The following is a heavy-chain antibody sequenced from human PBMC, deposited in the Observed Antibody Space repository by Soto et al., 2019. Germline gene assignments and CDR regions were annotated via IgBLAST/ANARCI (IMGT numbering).Heavy chain of an antibody. D-gene: IGHD5-18*01. CDR1: GGSFSGYY. CDR3: ARAGWVGIQLWYRGYYFDY. V-gene: IGHV4-34*01. Sequence: PSETLSLTCAVYGGSFSGYYWSWIRQPPGKGLEWIGEINHSGSTNYNPSLKSRVTISVDTSKNQFSLKLSSVTAADTAVYYCARAGWVGIQLWYRGYYFDYWGQGTLVTVSS. J-gene: IGHJ4*02. CDR2: INHSGST.